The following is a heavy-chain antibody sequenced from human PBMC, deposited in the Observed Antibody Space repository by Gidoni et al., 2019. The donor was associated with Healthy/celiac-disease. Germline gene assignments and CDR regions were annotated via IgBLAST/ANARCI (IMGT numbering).Heavy chain of an antibody. CDR1: GFTFSSYG. CDR3: AKDLLYYYDSSGTNWFDP. Sequence: QVQLVESGGGVVQPGRSLRLSCAASGFTFSSYGMHWVRQAPGQGLEWVAVISYDGSNKYYADSVKGRFTISRDNSKNTLYLQMNSLRAEDTAVYYCAKDLLYYYDSSGTNWFDPWGQGTLVTVSS. V-gene: IGHV3-30*18. CDR2: ISYDGSNK. D-gene: IGHD3-22*01. J-gene: IGHJ5*02.